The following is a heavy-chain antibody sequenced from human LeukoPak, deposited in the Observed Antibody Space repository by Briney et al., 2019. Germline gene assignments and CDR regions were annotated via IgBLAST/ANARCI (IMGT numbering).Heavy chain of an antibody. Sequence: SETLSLTCTVSSDSIFTSNWWSWVRQPPGKGLEWIGQIFHSGSTSYSPSLKSRVTISMDKSKNQISLRLTSVTAAATAVYYCARSPTKRVPEDYWGQGTLVTVSS. CDR3: ARSPTKRVPEDY. CDR1: SDSIFTSNW. CDR2: IFHSGST. V-gene: IGHV4-4*02. D-gene: IGHD2-2*01. J-gene: IGHJ4*02.